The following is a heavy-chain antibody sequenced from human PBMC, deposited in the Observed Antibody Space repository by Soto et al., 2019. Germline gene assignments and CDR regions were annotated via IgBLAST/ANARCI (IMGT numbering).Heavy chain of an antibody. J-gene: IGHJ5*02. CDR2: INSDGSST. Sequence: GGSLRLSCAASGFTFSSYWMHWVRQAPGKGLVWVSRINSDGSSTSYPDSVKGRFTISRDNAKNTLYLQMNSLRAEDTAVYYCASGGSTAPRFDPWGQGTLVTVSS. D-gene: IGHD3-16*01. CDR3: ASGGSTAPRFDP. CDR1: GFTFSSYW. V-gene: IGHV3-74*01.